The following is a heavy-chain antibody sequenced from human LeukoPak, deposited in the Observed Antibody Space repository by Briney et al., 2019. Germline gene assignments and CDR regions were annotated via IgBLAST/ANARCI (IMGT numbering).Heavy chain of an antibody. V-gene: IGHV3-30*04. J-gene: IGHJ4*02. Sequence: GGSLRLSCAASGFTFSSYAMHWVRQAPGKGLEWVAVISYDGSNKYYADSVKGRFTISRDNSKNTLYLQMNSLRAEDTAVYYCAREGGMATIYFDYWGQGTLVTVSS. D-gene: IGHD5-24*01. CDR3: AREGGMATIYFDY. CDR1: GFTFSSYA. CDR2: ISYDGSNK.